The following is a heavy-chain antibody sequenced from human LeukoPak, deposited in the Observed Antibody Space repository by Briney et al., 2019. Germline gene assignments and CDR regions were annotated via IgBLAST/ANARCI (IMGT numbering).Heavy chain of an antibody. CDR2: IYYSGRA. V-gene: IGHV4-39*01. Sequence: PETLSLTCTSCGASITNTNYYCGWIRHPPGNRLERIATIYYSGRASYNPSLKSRLATSVDTSKNQFSLKLNSVTAADTAVYYCTRRSPGTMFESRGQGTLVTVSS. CDR1: GASITNTNYY. CDR3: TRRSPGTMFES. J-gene: IGHJ4*02. D-gene: IGHD3-10*01.